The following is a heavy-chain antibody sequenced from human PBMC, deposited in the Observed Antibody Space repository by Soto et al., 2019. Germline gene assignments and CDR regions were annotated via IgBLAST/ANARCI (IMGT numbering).Heavy chain of an antibody. V-gene: IGHV5-10-1*01. J-gene: IGHJ6*02. CDR2: IDPGDSKT. Sequence: GESLKISCKGSGYNFDTCWINWVRQMPGKGLEWMGRIDPGDSKTKYSPSLEGHITISVDTSINTTYLQWSSLKASDTAIYYCARRIAAAGGYYYYAFDVWGQGTAVTVSS. CDR1: GYNFDTCW. CDR3: ARRIAAAGGYYYYAFDV. D-gene: IGHD6-13*01.